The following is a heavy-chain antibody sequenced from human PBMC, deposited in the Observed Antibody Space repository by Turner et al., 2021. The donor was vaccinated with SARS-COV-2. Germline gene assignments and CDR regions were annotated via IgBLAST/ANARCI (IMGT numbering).Heavy chain of an antibody. D-gene: IGHD1-7*01. J-gene: IGHJ4*02. Sequence: QLVASGGGVVQPGRSLRLSCSASGFTFRSYGMHWVRQTPGKGLEWVAVIWYDGRNKYYEDSVKGRLTISRDNSKNTLYLQMNGLRAEDTALYYCATQIGNFPRGYFDSWGQGTLVTVSS. V-gene: IGHV3-33*01. CDR1: GFTFRSYG. CDR2: IWYDGRNK. CDR3: ATQIGNFPRGYFDS.